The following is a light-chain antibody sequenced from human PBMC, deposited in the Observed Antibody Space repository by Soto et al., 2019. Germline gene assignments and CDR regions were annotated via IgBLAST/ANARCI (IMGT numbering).Light chain of an antibody. CDR2: TLS. CDR3: LQRIEFPWR. J-gene: IGKJ4*02. Sequence: DIVMTQTPLSLPVTPGEPASISCRSNQSLLDSDDGNTSLDWFLQKPGQSPQLLLYTLSDRASGFPDRFTGSGSGTDFTRNISSVEAEDVGVYFCLQRIEFPWRFGGGTTVDIQ. CDR1: QSLLDSDDGNTS. V-gene: IGKV2-40*01.